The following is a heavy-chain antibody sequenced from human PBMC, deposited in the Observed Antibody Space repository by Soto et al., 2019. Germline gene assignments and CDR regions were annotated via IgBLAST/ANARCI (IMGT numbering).Heavy chain of an antibody. D-gene: IGHD6-19*01. CDR3: ARDLGWAFDS. CDR2: ISGGGRPI. V-gene: IGHV3-48*02. Sequence: EVQLVESGGGSVQPGGSLRLSCAASGFTFSTFSMNWVRQAPGRGLEWISYISGGGRPISYADSVKGRFTISRDNAKNSLYLQMDSLKDEDPAVYYCARDLGWAFDSWGQGTLVTVSS. J-gene: IGHJ4*02. CDR1: GFTFSTFS.